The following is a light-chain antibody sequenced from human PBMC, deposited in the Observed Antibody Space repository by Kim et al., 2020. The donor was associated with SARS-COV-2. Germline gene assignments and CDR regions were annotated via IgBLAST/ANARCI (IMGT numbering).Light chain of an antibody. CDR1: NSNIGRNT. J-gene: IGLJ3*02. Sequence: ELTQPPSASETPGQRVIISCSGSNSNIGRNTVNWYQQLPGTAPKLLINSNNQRPSGVPDRFSSSKSGTSASLAFSGLQSEDEADYYCATWDDSLNGWVFGGGTQLTVL. CDR3: ATWDDSLNGWV. V-gene: IGLV1-44*01. CDR2: SNN.